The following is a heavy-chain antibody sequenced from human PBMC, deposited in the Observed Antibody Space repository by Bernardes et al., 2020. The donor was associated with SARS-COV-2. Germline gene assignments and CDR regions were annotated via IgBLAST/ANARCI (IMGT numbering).Heavy chain of an antibody. J-gene: IGHJ4*02. Sequence: RPHHRAISGDSVPSNIAAWNWIRHSTSRGLQWLGRTYYRSKWYNYYAISVKSRITINPDTSKNRFSLHLNSLTPEDTAVYYCARGGFDFHYWGQGTLVIVSS. CDR2: TYYRSKWYN. CDR3: ARGGFDFHY. V-gene: IGHV6-1*01. CDR1: GDSVPSNIAA. D-gene: IGHD3-16*01.